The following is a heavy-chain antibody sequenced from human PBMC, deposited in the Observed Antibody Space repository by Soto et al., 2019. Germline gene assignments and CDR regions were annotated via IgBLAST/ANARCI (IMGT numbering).Heavy chain of an antibody. J-gene: IGHJ4*02. CDR1: GFTFSSYW. CDR3: ARDFVMEWLPDYFDY. CDR2: IKQDGSEK. V-gene: IGHV3-7*01. Sequence: PGGSLRLSCAASGFTFSSYWMSWVRQAPGKGLEWVANIKQDGSEKYYVDSVKGRFTISRDNAKNSLYLQMNSLRAEDTAVYYCARDFVMEWLPDYFDYWGQGTLVTVSS. D-gene: IGHD3-3*01.